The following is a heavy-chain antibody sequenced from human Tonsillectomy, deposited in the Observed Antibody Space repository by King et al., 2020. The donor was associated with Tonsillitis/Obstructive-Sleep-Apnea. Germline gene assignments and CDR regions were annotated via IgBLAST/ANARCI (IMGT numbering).Heavy chain of an antibody. Sequence: VQLVESGGGVVQPGRSLRLSCTASGFTFSNSAMHWVRQAPGKGLEWVAVISYDGSYKYYADSVKGRFTISRDNSKNRLYLQMNSLRGDDTAVYYCARDPVSSVVPNYFDNWGQGTLVSVSS. CDR2: ISYDGSYK. V-gene: IGHV3-30*04. CDR1: GFTFSNSA. J-gene: IGHJ4*02. D-gene: IGHD4-23*01. CDR3: ARDPVSSVVPNYFDN.